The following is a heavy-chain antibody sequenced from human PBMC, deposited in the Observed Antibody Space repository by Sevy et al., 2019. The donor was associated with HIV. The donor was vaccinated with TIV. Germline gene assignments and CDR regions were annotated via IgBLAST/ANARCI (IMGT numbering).Heavy chain of an antibody. D-gene: IGHD2-15*01. Sequence: ASVKVSCRASGGNFNSYDITWVRQAPGQGLEWVGGIIPMFGSTNYALKFQGRVTITADVSATTVYLELSNLGSEDTAVYYCARGVVLRGPTKHYFDFWGQGTLVTVSS. CDR2: IIPMFGST. CDR3: ARGVVLRGPTKHYFDF. J-gene: IGHJ4*02. CDR1: GGNFNSYD. V-gene: IGHV1-69*13.